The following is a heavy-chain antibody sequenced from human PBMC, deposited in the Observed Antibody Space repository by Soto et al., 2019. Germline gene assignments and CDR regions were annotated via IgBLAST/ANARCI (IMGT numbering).Heavy chain of an antibody. D-gene: IGHD6-13*01. V-gene: IGHV1-8*01. CDR3: ARRGYSSSWHYYYYYGMDV. CDR1: GYTFTSYD. Sequence: QVQLVQSGAEVKKPGASVKVSCKASGYTFTSYDINWVRQATGQGLEWMGWMNPNSGNTGYAQKFQDRVTMTRNTSISTAYMELSSLRSEDTAVYYCARRGYSSSWHYYYYYGMDVWGQGTTVTVSS. CDR2: MNPNSGNT. J-gene: IGHJ6*02.